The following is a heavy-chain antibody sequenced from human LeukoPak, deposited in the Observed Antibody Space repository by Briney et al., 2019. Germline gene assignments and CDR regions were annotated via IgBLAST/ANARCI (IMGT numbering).Heavy chain of an antibody. Sequence: GRSLRLSCAASGITFSRSAMHWVRQAPGKGLEWVTIISYDRTNKYYLDSVKGRFTISRDNSKNTLYLQMDSLRAEDTAVYYCTRGTVPGLATTYGTYFDSWGQGTLVTVSS. CDR1: GITFSRSA. D-gene: IGHD5-12*01. J-gene: IGHJ4*02. CDR3: TRGTVPGLATTYGTYFDS. CDR2: ISYDRTNK. V-gene: IGHV3-30*04.